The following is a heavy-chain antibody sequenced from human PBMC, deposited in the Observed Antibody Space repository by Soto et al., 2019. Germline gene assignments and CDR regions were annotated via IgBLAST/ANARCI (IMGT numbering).Heavy chain of an antibody. J-gene: IGHJ2*01. D-gene: IGHD3-22*01. CDR1: GGSISSGGYY. CDR3: ARGYYYDSSGYYPRSGYWYFDL. CDR2: ICYSGST. Sequence: PSATLSLTCNFSGGSISSGGYYWSWIRQHPGNGLEGIGYICYSGSTYYNPSLKSRVTISVDTSKNQFSLKLSSVTAADTAVYYCARGYYYDSSGYYPRSGYWYFDLGGRGTLVTVSS. V-gene: IGHV4-31*03.